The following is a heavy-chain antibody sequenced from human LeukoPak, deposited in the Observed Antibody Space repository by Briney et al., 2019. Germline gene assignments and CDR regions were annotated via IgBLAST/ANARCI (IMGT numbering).Heavy chain of an antibody. CDR2: IYYSGST. V-gene: IGHV4-39*07. CDR1: GGSISSSSYY. J-gene: IGHJ4*02. Sequence: SETLSLTCTVSGGSISSSSYYWGWIRQPPGKGLEWIGSIYYSGSTYYNPSLKSRVTISVDTSKNQFSLKLSSVTAADTAVYYCARDVGMATITVYFDYWGQGTLVTVSS. D-gene: IGHD5-24*01. CDR3: ARDVGMATITVYFDY.